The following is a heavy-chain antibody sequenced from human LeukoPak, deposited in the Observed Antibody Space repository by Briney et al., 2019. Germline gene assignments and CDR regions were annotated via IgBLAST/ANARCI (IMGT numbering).Heavy chain of an antibody. J-gene: IGHJ4*02. CDR2: IYYSGST. D-gene: IGHD5-12*01. CDR3: ARAGYSGYDYDY. Sequence: PSETLSLTRTVSGGSISSYYWSWIRQPPGKGLEWIGYIYYSGSTNYNPSLKRRVTISVDTSKNQFSLKLSSVTAADTAVYYCARAGYSGYDYDYWGQGTLVTVSS. V-gene: IGHV4-59*01. CDR1: GGSISSYY.